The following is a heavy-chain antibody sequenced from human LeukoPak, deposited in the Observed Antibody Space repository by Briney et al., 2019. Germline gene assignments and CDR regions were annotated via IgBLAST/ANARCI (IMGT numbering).Heavy chain of an antibody. D-gene: IGHD1-1*01. Sequence: ASVKVSCKASGYTFTDYYMHWVRQAPGQGLEWMGWINPKSGGTKYAQKFQGRVTMTRDTSISTAYMDLSRLTSDDTAVYYCARARDNWNDLGGYWGQGTLVTVSS. CDR1: GYTFTDYY. CDR3: ARARDNWNDLGGY. J-gene: IGHJ4*02. CDR2: INPKSGGT. V-gene: IGHV1-2*02.